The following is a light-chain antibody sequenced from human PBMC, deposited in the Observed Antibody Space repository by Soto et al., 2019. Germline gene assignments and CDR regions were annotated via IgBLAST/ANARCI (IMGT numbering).Light chain of an antibody. CDR3: QQYNSYSLSIT. Sequence: DIQMTQSPSTLSASVVDRVTITCRASQSISSWLAWYQQKPGKAPKLLIYDASSLESGVPSRFSGSGSGTEFTLTISSLQPDDFATYYCQQYNSYSLSITFGQGTRLEIK. CDR2: DAS. J-gene: IGKJ5*01. V-gene: IGKV1-5*01. CDR1: QSISSW.